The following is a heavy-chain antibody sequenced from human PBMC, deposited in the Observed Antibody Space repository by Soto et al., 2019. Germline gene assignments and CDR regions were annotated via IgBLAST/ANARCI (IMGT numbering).Heavy chain of an antibody. CDR3: ARYLEYSSSSGRYFDY. CDR2: IYYSGST. J-gene: IGHJ4*02. Sequence: TSETLSLTCTVSGGSISSGGYYWSWIRQHPGKGLEWIGYIYYSGSTYYNPSLKSRVTISVDTSKNQFSLKLSSVTAADTAVYYCARYLEYSSSSGRYFDYWGQGTLVTVSS. V-gene: IGHV4-31*03. D-gene: IGHD6-6*01. CDR1: GGSISSGGYY.